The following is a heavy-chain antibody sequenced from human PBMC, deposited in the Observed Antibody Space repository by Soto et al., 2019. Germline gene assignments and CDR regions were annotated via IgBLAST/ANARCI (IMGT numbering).Heavy chain of an antibody. V-gene: IGHV1-69*13. Sequence: SVKVSCKASGGTFSSYAISLVRQAPGQGLEWMGGIIPIFGTANYAQKFQGRVTITADESTSTAYMELSSLRSEDTAVYYCALRRCSSTSCPQITPPDVWGQGTTVTVSS. CDR3: ALRRCSSTSCPQITPPDV. J-gene: IGHJ6*02. CDR2: IIPIFGTA. CDR1: GGTFSSYA. D-gene: IGHD2-2*01.